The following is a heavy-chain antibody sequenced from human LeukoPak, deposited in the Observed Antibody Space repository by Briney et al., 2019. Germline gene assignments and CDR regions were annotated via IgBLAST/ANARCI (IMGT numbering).Heavy chain of an antibody. V-gene: IGHV3-23*01. Sequence: GGSLRLSCAASGFTFSSYAMSWVRQAPGKGLEWVSAISGSGGSTYYADSVKGRFTISRDNSKNTLYLQMNSLRAEDTAVYYCAKDLPSAAAARAQSFQHWGQGTLVTVSS. D-gene: IGHD6-13*01. J-gene: IGHJ1*01. CDR2: ISGSGGST. CDR1: GFTFSSYA. CDR3: AKDLPSAAAARAQSFQH.